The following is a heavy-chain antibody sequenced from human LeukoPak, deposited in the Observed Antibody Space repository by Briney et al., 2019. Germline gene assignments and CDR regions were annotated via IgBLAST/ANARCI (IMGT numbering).Heavy chain of an antibody. V-gene: IGHV1-18*01. CDR2: ISAYNGNT. Sequence: ASVTVSCKASGYTFTSYGISWVRQTPGQGLEWMGWISAYNGNTNYAQKLQGRVTMTTDTSTSTAYMELRSLRSDDTAVYYCARAGGNYYGSGSSKSPFDYWGQGTLVTVSS. J-gene: IGHJ4*02. CDR3: ARAGGNYYGSGSSKSPFDY. CDR1: GYTFTSYG. D-gene: IGHD3-10*01.